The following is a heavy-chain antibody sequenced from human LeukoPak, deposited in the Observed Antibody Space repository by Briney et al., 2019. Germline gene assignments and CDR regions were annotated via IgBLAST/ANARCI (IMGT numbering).Heavy chain of an antibody. V-gene: IGHV1-8*01. D-gene: IGHD3-10*01. CDR2: MNPNSGNT. Sequence: ASVKVSCKASGYTFTSYDINWVRQATGQGLEWMGWMNPNSGNTGYAQKFQGRVTMTRNTSISTAYMELSSLRSEDTAVYYCARDRMVRGLLNGMDVWGQGTTVTVSS. CDR1: GYTFTSYD. CDR3: ARDRMVRGLLNGMDV. J-gene: IGHJ6*02.